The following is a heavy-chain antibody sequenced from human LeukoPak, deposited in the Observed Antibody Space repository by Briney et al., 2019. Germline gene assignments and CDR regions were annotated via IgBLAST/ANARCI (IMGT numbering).Heavy chain of an antibody. Sequence: ASVKVSCKASGYTFTSYDINWVRQATGQGLEWMGWMNPNRGNTGYAQKFQGRVTMTRNTSISTAYMELSSLRSEDTAVYYCARGTGGYDSVWGNYRPFDYWGQGTLVTVSS. CDR3: ARGTGGYDSVWGNYRPFDY. V-gene: IGHV1-8*01. J-gene: IGHJ4*02. CDR1: GYTFTSYD. D-gene: IGHD3-16*02. CDR2: MNPNRGNT.